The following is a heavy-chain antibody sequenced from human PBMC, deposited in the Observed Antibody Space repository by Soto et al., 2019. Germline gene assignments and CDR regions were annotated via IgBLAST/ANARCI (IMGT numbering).Heavy chain of an antibody. CDR1: GGSIRSYH. CDR3: ARAKGAYDLFVMAV. V-gene: IGHV4-59*01. J-gene: IGHJ6*02. CDR2: IYYSGST. D-gene: IGHD3-3*01. Sequence: SETLSLSCTVSGGSIRSYHWSWIRQPPGKGLEWIGYIYYSGSTNYNPSHKSRVTISVDTSKNQFSLKLSSVTAADTAVYYCARAKGAYDLFVMAVWGQGTTVTVSS.